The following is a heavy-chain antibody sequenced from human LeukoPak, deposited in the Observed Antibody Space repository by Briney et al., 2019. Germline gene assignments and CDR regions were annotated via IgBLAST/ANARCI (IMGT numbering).Heavy chain of an antibody. CDR1: GFTFSSYS. V-gene: IGHV3-48*01. CDR3: ASSVITTTPVYFDY. Sequence: PGRSLRLSCAASGFTFSSYSMNWVRQAPGKGLEWVSYISSSSSTIYYADSVKGRFTISRDNSKNTLYLEMNTLRAEDTAVYFCASSVITTTPVYFDYWGQGTLVTVSS. CDR2: ISSSSSTI. J-gene: IGHJ4*02. D-gene: IGHD3-22*01.